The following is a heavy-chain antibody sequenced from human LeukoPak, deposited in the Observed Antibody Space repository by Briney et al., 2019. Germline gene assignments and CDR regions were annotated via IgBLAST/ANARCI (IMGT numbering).Heavy chain of an antibody. Sequence: SETLSLTCTVSGGSISSYYWSWIRQPPGKGLEWIGYIYYSGSTNHNSGSTNYNPSLKSRVTMSVDTSKNQFSLKLSSVTAADTAVYYCARVGYDSSGYPYFDYWGQGTLVTVSS. CDR3: ARVGYDSSGYPYFDY. V-gene: IGHV4-59*12. J-gene: IGHJ4*02. CDR1: GGSISSYY. CDR2: IYYSGSTNHNSGST. D-gene: IGHD3-22*01.